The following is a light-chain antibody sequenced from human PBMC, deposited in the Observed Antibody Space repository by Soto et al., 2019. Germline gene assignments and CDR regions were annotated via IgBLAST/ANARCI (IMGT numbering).Light chain of an antibody. Sequence: EIVLTQSPGTLSLSPGERATLSCRASQSISSSYLAWYQHNRGQAPRLLIYGASTRAAGTPDRFSGSGSGTDFTLTISRLEPEDFAVYYCQQYGSSRWTFGQGTKV. V-gene: IGKV3-20*01. J-gene: IGKJ1*01. CDR1: QSISSSY. CDR3: QQYGSSRWT. CDR2: GAS.